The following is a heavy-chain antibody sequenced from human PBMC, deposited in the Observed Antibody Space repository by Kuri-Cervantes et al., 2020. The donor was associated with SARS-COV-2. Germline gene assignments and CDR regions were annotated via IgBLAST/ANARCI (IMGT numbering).Heavy chain of an antibody. V-gene: IGHV3-15*01. CDR1: GFTFSDYY. J-gene: IGHJ3*02. D-gene: IGHD6-13*01. CDR2: IKSKTDGGTT. CDR3: AKSYSSSLDAFDI. Sequence: GESLKISCAASGFTFSDYYMSWIRQAPGKGLEWVGRIKSKTDGGTTDYAAPVKGRFTISRDDSKNTLYLQMNSLRAEDTAVYYCAKSYSSSLDAFDIWGQGTMVTVSS.